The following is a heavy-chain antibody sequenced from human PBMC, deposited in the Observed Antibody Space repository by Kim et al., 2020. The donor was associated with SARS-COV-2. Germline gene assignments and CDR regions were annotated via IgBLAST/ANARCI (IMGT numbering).Heavy chain of an antibody. D-gene: IGHD3-9*01. Sequence: SPSFQAQVTISADKAISTAYLQWSSLKASDTAMYYCARPGWERDYYGMDVWGQGTTVTVSS. CDR3: ARPGWERDYYGMDV. J-gene: IGHJ6*02. V-gene: IGHV5-51*01.